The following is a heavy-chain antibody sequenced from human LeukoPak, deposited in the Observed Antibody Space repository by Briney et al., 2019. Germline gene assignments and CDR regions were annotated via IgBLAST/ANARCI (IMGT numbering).Heavy chain of an antibody. Sequence: PGGSLRLSCAASGLTFSSYAMSWVRQAPGKGLEWVSAISGSGGSTYYADSVKGRFTISRDNSKNTLYLQMNSLRAEDTAVYYCATSMGHCSSTSCHAFDIWGQGTMVTVSS. D-gene: IGHD2-2*01. J-gene: IGHJ3*02. CDR3: ATSMGHCSSTSCHAFDI. V-gene: IGHV3-23*01. CDR2: ISGSGGST. CDR1: GLTFSSYA.